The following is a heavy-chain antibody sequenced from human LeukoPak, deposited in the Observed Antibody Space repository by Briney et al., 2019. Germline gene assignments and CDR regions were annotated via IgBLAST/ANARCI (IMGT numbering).Heavy chain of an antibody. CDR1: GSSFTSHW. CDR2: IYPGDSDT. J-gene: IGHJ6*02. D-gene: IGHD3/OR15-3a*01. CDR3: ARVLWTWALNYYYGMDV. Sequence: GESLKISCEGSGSSFTSHWSGWVRQMPGKGLEWMGIIYPGDSDTRYNPSFQGQVTISADTSVRTAYLLWSSLKASDAAMYYCARVLWTWALNYYYGMDVWGQGTTVTVSS. V-gene: IGHV5-51*01.